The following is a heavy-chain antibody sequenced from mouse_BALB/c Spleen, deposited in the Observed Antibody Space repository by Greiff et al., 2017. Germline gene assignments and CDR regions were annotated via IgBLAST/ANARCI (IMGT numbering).Heavy chain of an antibody. CDR1: GYTFTSYW. CDR2: INPSNGRT. V-gene: IGHV1S81*02. CDR3: ARSDSSYDYYAMYY. Sequence: QVQLQQPGAELVKPGASVKLSCKASGYTFTSYWMHWVKQRPGQGLEWIGEINPSNGRTNYNEKFKSKATLTVDKSSSTAYMQLSSLTSEDSAVYYCARSDSSYDYYAMYYWGQGTSVTVSS. D-gene: IGHD1-1*01. J-gene: IGHJ4*01.